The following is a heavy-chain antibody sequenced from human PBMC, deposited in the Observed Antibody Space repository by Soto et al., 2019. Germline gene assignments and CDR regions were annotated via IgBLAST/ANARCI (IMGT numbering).Heavy chain of an antibody. V-gene: IGHV3-74*01. CDR1: GFTFSSHW. J-gene: IGHJ3*01. CDR2: INTDGSST. CDR3: ARDSFVHGADNRAFDV. D-gene: IGHD4-17*01. Sequence: GGSLRLSCAASGFTFSSHWMQWVRQAPGKGLVWVSRINTDGSSTSYADSVKGRFTISRDNAKNTLYLQMNSLRAEDTAVYYCARDSFVHGADNRAFDVWGQGTRVTVSS.